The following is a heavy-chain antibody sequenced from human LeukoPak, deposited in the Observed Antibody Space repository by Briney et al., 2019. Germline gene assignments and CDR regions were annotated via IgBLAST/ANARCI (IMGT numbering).Heavy chain of an antibody. Sequence: GGSLRLSCAASGFTFDDYGMSWVRQAPGKGLEWVSGINWNGGSTGYADSVKGRFTISRDNAKNSLYLQMNSPRAEDTALYYCARYEAASYLSYFDYWGQGTLVTVSS. D-gene: IGHD1-26*01. CDR1: GFTFDDYG. CDR2: INWNGGST. CDR3: ARYEAASYLSYFDY. V-gene: IGHV3-20*04. J-gene: IGHJ4*02.